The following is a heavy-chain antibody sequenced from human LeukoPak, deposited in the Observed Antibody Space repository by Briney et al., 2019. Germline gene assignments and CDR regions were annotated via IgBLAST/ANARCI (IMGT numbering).Heavy chain of an antibody. V-gene: IGHV3-48*01. J-gene: IGHJ5*02. Sequence: GGSLRLSCAASGFTFSSYSLSWVRQAPGKGLEWLSYINSGSNTILYADSVKGRFTISRDNAKNSLYLQMNSLRAEDTAVYYCARRDCDTIKCRGSNWFDPWGQGTLVSVSS. CDR2: INSGSNTI. D-gene: IGHD3-22*01. CDR3: ARRDCDTIKCRGSNWFDP. CDR1: GFTFSSYS.